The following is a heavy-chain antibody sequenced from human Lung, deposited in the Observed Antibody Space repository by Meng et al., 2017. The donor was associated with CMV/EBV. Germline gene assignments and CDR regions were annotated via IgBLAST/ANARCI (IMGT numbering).Heavy chain of an antibody. Sequence: SETLSLTCTVSGGSISSYFWSWIRQPPGKGLEWIGYIYYSGSTNYNPSLKSRVTISVDTSKNQFSLKLSSVTAADTAVYYCARDLTRGVAWGVDAWGQGTLVTVSS. CDR1: GGSISSYF. J-gene: IGHJ5*02. D-gene: IGHD3-10*01. V-gene: IGHV4-59*01. CDR3: ARDLTRGVAWGVDA. CDR2: IYYSGST.